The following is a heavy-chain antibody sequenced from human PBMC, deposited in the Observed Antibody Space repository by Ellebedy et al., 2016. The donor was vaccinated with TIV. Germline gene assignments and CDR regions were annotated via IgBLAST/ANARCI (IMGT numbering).Heavy chain of an antibody. J-gene: IGHJ3*02. CDR3: ARVGGYSYAFDI. V-gene: IGHV1-46*01. D-gene: IGHD5-18*01. CDR2: INPSGGST. Sequence: ASVKVSXKASGYTLTSYYMHWVRQAPGQGLEWMGIINPSGGSTSNAQKFQGRLTMTRDTSTSTVYMELSSLRSEDTAVYYCARVGGYSYAFDIWGQGTMVTVSS. CDR1: GYTLTSYY.